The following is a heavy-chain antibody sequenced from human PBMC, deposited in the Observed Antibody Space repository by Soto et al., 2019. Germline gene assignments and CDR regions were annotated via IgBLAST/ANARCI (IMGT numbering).Heavy chain of an antibody. V-gene: IGHV4-59*08. CDR2: VYSTGGT. Sequence: QVQLQQSGPGLVKPSETLSLTCSVSSGPSSSHNWGWIRQPPGRGLEWIGYVYSTGGTSYNPSLKSRVTISADTSPNHISLTLTSVTAAATAVYYCVRQGIGNLHGLVDVWGQGTTVRVSS. CDR3: VRQGIGNLHGLVDV. CDR1: SGPSSSHN. J-gene: IGHJ6*02. D-gene: IGHD1-1*01.